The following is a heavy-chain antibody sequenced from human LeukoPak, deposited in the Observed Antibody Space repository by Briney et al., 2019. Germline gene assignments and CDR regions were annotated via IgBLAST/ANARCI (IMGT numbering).Heavy chain of an antibody. D-gene: IGHD6-19*01. CDR3: AKALLRGPQWLAFDY. V-gene: IGHV3-23*01. CDR1: GFTFSSYA. J-gene: IGHJ4*02. CDR2: ISGSGGST. Sequence: GGSQRLSCAASGFTFSSYAMSWVRQAPGKGLEWVSAISGSGGSTYYADSVKGRFTISRDNSKNTLYLQMNSLRAEDTAVYYCAKALLRGPQWLAFDYWGQGTLVTVSS.